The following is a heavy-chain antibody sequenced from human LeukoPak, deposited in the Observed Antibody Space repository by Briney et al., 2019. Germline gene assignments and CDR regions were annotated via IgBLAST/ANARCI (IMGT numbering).Heavy chain of an antibody. Sequence: ASVKVSCKASGYTFTSYAMNWVRQAPGQGLEWMGWINTNTGNPTYAQGFTGRFVFSLDTSVSTAYLQISSLKAEDTAVYYCARVGASPYSSSFHYYYYMDVWGKGTTVTVSS. V-gene: IGHV7-4-1*02. J-gene: IGHJ6*03. CDR1: GYTFTSYA. D-gene: IGHD6-6*01. CDR3: ARVGASPYSSSFHYYYYMDV. CDR2: INTNTGNP.